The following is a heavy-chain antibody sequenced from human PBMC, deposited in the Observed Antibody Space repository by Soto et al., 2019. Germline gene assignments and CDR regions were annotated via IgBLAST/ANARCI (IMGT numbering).Heavy chain of an antibody. Sequence: PSETLSLTCAVSGGSISSGGYSWSWIRQPPGKGLEWIGYMYHSGSTNYNPSLKSRVTISVDASKNQFSLKLSSVTAADTAVYYCARDPTIAAADPNYYYYYGMDVWGQGTTVTVSS. CDR3: ARDPTIAAADPNYYYYYGMDV. CDR2: MYHSGST. CDR1: GGSISSGGYS. J-gene: IGHJ6*02. V-gene: IGHV4-30-2*01. D-gene: IGHD6-13*01.